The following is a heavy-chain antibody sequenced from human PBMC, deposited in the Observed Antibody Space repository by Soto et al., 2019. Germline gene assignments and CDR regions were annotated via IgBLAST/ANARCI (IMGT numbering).Heavy chain of an antibody. Sequence: SETLSLTCAVSGGSISSGGYSWSWIRQPPGKGLEWIGYIYHSGSTYYNPSLKSRVTISVDRSKNQFSLKLSSVTAADTAVYYCARGYDSSGYNWFDPWGQGTLVTVSS. CDR3: ARGYDSSGYNWFDP. V-gene: IGHV4-30-2*01. CDR1: GGSISSGGYS. CDR2: IYHSGST. J-gene: IGHJ5*02. D-gene: IGHD3-22*01.